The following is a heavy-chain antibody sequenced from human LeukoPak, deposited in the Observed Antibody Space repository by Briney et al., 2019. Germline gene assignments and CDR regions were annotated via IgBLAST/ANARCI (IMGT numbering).Heavy chain of an antibody. CDR2: IWYDGSNK. D-gene: IGHD1-1*01. CDR1: GFTFSSYG. CDR3: ARDMGTGWYYFDY. Sequence: GGSLRLSCAASGFTFSSYGMHWVRRAPGKGLEWVALIWYDGSNKYYADSVKGRFTISRDNSKNTLYLQMNSLRAEDTAVYYCARDMGTGWYYFDYWGQGTLVTVSS. J-gene: IGHJ4*02. V-gene: IGHV3-33*01.